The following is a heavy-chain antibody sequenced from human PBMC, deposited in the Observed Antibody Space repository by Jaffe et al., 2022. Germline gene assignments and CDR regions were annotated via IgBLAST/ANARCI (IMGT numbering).Heavy chain of an antibody. J-gene: IGHJ4*02. CDR1: GYSISSGYY. CDR2: IFHSGGT. V-gene: IGHV4-38-2*01. Sequence: QVQLQESGPGLVKPSETLSLTCAVSGYSISSGYYWGWIRQPPGKGLEWIGSIFHSGGTYYNPSLKSRVTISVDTSKNQFSLRLSSLTAADTAVYYCARRPPCSGRPNCYFDYWGQGTLVTVSS. D-gene: IGHD3-10*02. CDR3: ARRPPCSGRPNCYFDY.